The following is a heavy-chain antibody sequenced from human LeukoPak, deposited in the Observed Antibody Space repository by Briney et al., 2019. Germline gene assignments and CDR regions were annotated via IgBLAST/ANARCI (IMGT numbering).Heavy chain of an antibody. Sequence: GAPVKVSCKASGYTFTSYDIHWVRQATGQGLEWMGWMNPNSGNTGYAQKFQGRVTMTRNTSISTAYMELSSLRSEDTAVYYCARGGSSWYAENYFDYWGQGTLVTVSS. CDR2: MNPNSGNT. D-gene: IGHD6-13*01. V-gene: IGHV1-8*01. CDR1: GYTFTSYD. CDR3: ARGGSSWYAENYFDY. J-gene: IGHJ4*02.